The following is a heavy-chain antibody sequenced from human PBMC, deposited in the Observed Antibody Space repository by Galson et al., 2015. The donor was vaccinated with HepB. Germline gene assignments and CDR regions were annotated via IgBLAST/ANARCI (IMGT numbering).Heavy chain of an antibody. V-gene: IGHV4-38-2*01. CDR1: GYSISSGYY. CDR2: VYPSGSS. CDR3: ATVSRRGGWYPGYYFDY. J-gene: IGHJ4*02. D-gene: IGHD6-19*01. Sequence: ETLSLTCSVSGYSISSGYYWGWIRQPPEKRLEWIGNVYPSGSSYYNPSLTSRVTISLDTSKNHFSLRLSSVTAADTAVYYCATVSRRGGWYPGYYFDYWGQGTLVTVSS.